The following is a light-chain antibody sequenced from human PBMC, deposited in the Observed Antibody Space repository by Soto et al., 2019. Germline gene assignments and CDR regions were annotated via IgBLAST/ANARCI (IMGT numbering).Light chain of an antibody. CDR1: STDVGGYYY. J-gene: IGLJ1*01. CDR2: EVS. V-gene: IGLV2-14*01. CDR3: SSYTSSSTLYV. Sequence: QSALTQPASVSGSPGQSITISCTGTSTDVGGYYYVSWYQQLPGKAPKLMISEVSNRPSGVSNRFSGSKSGNTASLTISGLQAEDEADYYCSSYTSSSTLYVFGTGTKVTVL.